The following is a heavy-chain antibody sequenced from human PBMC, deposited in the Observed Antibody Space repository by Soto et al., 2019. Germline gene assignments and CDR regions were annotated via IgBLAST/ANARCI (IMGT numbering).Heavy chain of an antibody. CDR1: GFSLSTSGVG. V-gene: IGHV2-5*02. Sequence: QITLKESGPTLVKPTQTLTLTCTFSGFSLSTSGVGVGWIRQPPGKALEWLALIYWDDDKRYSPSLKSRLTITKDTSKNQVVLTMTNMDPVDTATYYCAHTWDPRTSITIFGVVNTTFNYWGQGTLVTVSS. CDR2: IYWDDDK. J-gene: IGHJ4*02. CDR3: AHTWDPRTSITIFGVVNTTFNY. D-gene: IGHD3-3*01.